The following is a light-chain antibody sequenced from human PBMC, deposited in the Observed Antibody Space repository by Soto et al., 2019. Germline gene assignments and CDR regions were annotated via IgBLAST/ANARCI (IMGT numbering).Light chain of an antibody. V-gene: IGKV1-39*01. J-gene: IGKJ1*01. CDR2: AAS. CDR1: QSISSY. CDR3: QQSYSTLTWT. Sequence: DVQMTQCPATLSASVGEKVTITCRASQSISSYLNWYQQKPGKAPKLLIYAASSLQSGVPSRFSGSGSGTDFTLTISSLQPEDFATYYCQQSYSTLTWTFGQGTKVDIK.